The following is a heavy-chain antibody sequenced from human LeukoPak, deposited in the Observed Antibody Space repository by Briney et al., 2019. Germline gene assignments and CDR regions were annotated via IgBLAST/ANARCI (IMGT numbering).Heavy chain of an antibody. Sequence: PGRSLRLSCAASGFTFDDYAMHWVRQAPGKGLEWVSGSSWSSGSIGYADSVKGRFTISRDNAKNSLYLQMNSLRAEDTALYYCAKDHYYYDSSGYQCWGQGTLVTVSS. CDR2: SSWSSGSI. J-gene: IGHJ4*02. D-gene: IGHD3-22*01. CDR3: AKDHYYYDSSGYQC. CDR1: GFTFDDYA. V-gene: IGHV3-9*01.